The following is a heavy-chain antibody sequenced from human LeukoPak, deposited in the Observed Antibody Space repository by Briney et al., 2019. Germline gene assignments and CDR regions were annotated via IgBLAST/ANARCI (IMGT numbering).Heavy chain of an antibody. J-gene: IGHJ3*02. CDR3: ARTPSSCNSYDAMDM. D-gene: IGHD3-22*01. CDR2: IKSDATTT. Sequence: GGSLRLSCTASGFNISSYRKHWVRQAPGKGLVWVSLIKSDATTTIYADSVKGRFTISRDHAKNTVDLQLNSLRAEDTAVYFCARTPSSCNSYDAMDMWGQGTKVTVSS. CDR1: GFNISSYR. V-gene: IGHV3-74*01.